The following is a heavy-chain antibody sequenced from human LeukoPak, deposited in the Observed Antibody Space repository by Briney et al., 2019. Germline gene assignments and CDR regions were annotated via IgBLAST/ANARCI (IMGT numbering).Heavy chain of an antibody. V-gene: IGHV1-2*06. Sequence: ASVKVSCKASGYTFTGYYMHWVRQAPGQGLEWMGRINPNSGGTNYAQKFQGRVTMTRDTSISTAYMELSRLRSDDTAVYYCARPDYSSGWYSFDYWGQGTLVTVSS. D-gene: IGHD6-13*01. CDR3: ARPDYSSGWYSFDY. J-gene: IGHJ4*02. CDR1: GYTFTGYY. CDR2: INPNSGGT.